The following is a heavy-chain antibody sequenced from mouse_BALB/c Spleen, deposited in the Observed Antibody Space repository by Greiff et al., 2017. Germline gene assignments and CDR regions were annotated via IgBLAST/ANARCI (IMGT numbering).Heavy chain of an antibody. Sequence: EVMLVESGGGLVQPGGSRKLSCAASGFTFSDYGMAWVRQAPGKGPEWVAFISNLAYSIYYADTVTGRFTISRENAKNTLYLEMSSLRSDDTARYYCARHYYFDYWGQGTTLTVSS. CDR3: ARHYYFDY. J-gene: IGHJ2*01. CDR2: ISNLAYSI. CDR1: GFTFSDYG. V-gene: IGHV5-15*02.